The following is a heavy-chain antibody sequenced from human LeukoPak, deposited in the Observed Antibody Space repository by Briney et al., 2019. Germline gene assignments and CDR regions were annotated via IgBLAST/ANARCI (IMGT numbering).Heavy chain of an antibody. CDR3: ARGGYCSSTSCYDYYYYYYMDV. J-gene: IGHJ6*03. CDR1: GGSISSGSYY. V-gene: IGHV4-61*02. Sequence: SETLSLTCTVSGGSISSGSYYWSWIRQPAGKGLEWIGRIYTSGSTNYNPSLKSRVTISVDTSKNQFSLKLSSVTAADTAVYYCARGGYCSSTSCYDYYYYYYMDVWGKGTTVTVSS. D-gene: IGHD2-2*01. CDR2: IYTSGST.